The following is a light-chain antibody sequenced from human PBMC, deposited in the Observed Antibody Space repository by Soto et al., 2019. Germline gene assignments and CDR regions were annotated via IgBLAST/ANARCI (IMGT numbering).Light chain of an antibody. V-gene: IGKV3-20*01. Sequence: EILLTQSPGSLSLSPGESATLSCRASQSVDNGYLGWYQQRSGQAPTLLIHRTSRRATGIPDRFTGRGSGTDFTLTISRLEPEDSAVYSCQQYGGSPLFTFGPGTRVDFK. CDR3: QQYGGSPLFT. CDR1: QSVDNGY. J-gene: IGKJ3*01. CDR2: RTS.